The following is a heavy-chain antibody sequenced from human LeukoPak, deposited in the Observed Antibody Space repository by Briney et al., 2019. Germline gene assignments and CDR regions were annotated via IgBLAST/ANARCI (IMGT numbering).Heavy chain of an antibody. CDR1: GFTVSSNY. V-gene: IGHV3-53*01. CDR2: IYSGGST. Sequence: PGGSLRLSCAASGFTVSSNYMSWVRQAPGKGLEWASVIYSGGSTYYADSVKGRFTISRDNSKNTLYLQMNSLRAEDTAVCYCARGPDDYGDYRARFDYWGQGTLVTVSS. J-gene: IGHJ4*02. D-gene: IGHD4-17*01. CDR3: ARGPDDYGDYRARFDY.